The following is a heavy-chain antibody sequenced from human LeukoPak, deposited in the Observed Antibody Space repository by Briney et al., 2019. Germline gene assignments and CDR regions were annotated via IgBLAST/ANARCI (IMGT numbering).Heavy chain of an antibody. D-gene: IGHD6-19*01. J-gene: IGHJ4*02. Sequence: SETLSLTCTVSGGSINSPSYYWGWIRQPPGKGLEWIGSVYYSGSTYYNPSLKSRVTISLDTSKNQFSMKLSSVTAADTAVYYCASHASSAWYGPFDYWGQGNLVTVSS. V-gene: IGHV4-39*01. CDR3: ASHASSAWYGPFDY. CDR1: GGSINSPSYY. CDR2: VYYSGST.